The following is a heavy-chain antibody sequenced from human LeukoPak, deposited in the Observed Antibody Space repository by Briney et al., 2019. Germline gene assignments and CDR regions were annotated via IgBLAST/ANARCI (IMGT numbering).Heavy chain of an antibody. CDR1: GYRFTDYW. D-gene: IGHD3-10*01. V-gene: IGHV1-2*02. CDR3: ARGGSFHEFDI. Sequence: GASVKLSCKASGYRFTDYWIQWVRQAPGQGLEWMGWINTNTGGTVYAQKFQGRVTMTRDTSLTTSYMDLSRLTSDDTAVYYCARGGSFHEFDIWGQGTMVIVSS. CDR2: INTNTGGT. J-gene: IGHJ3*02.